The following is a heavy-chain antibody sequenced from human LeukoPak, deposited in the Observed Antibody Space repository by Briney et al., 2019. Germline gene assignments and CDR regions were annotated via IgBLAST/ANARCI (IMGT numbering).Heavy chain of an antibody. CDR1: GYTFTGYY. CDR3: ARDGGSSGYYGY. V-gene: IGHV1-46*01. D-gene: IGHD3-22*01. CDR2: INPTGGTT. J-gene: IGHJ4*02. Sequence: ASVKVSCKASGYTFTGYYMHWVRQAPGQGLEWMGMINPTGGTTSYAQKFQGRVSLTSDTSTSTVYMDLSSLRSEDTAIYYCARDGGSSGYYGYWGQGTLVTVSS.